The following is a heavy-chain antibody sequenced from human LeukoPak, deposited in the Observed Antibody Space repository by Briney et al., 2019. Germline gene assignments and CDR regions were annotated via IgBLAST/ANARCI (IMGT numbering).Heavy chain of an antibody. CDR2: ISSSSSTI. CDR1: GFTFSSYS. Sequence: GGSLRLSCAASGFTFSSYSMTWVRQAPGKGLEWVSYISSSSSTIYYADSVRGRLTISRDDAKNSLYLQMNSLRAEDTAVYYCSRGGNEFDFWGQGTLVTVSS. D-gene: IGHD4-23*01. J-gene: IGHJ4*02. CDR3: SRGGNEFDF. V-gene: IGHV3-48*01.